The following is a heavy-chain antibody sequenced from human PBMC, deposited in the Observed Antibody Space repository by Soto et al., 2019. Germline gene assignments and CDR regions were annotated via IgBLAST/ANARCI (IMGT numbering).Heavy chain of an antibody. V-gene: IGHV3-15*07. CDR3: TIQNARGVPDY. CDR1: GFTFSNAW. J-gene: IGHJ4*02. CDR2: IKSKTDGGST. Sequence: EVQLVESGGSLVKPGGSLRLSCAASGFTFSNAWMNWVRQAPGKGLEWVGRIKSKTDGGSTDYAAPVKGRFTISRDDSKNTLYLQMNSLKTEDTAVYYCTIQNARGVPDYWGQGTLVTVSS. D-gene: IGHD3-10*01.